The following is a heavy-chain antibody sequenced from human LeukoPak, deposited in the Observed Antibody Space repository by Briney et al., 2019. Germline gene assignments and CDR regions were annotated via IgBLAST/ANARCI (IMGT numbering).Heavy chain of an antibody. V-gene: IGHV4-39*01. CDR2: IYYSGST. Sequence: SETLSLTCTVSGGSISSSSYYWGWIRQPPEKGLEWIGSIYYSGSTYYNPSLKSRVTISVDTSKNQFSLKLSSVTAADTAVYYCARQNWGYAVSGFDYWGQGTLVTISS. D-gene: IGHD7-27*01. CDR1: GGSISSSSYY. J-gene: IGHJ4*02. CDR3: ARQNWGYAVSGFDY.